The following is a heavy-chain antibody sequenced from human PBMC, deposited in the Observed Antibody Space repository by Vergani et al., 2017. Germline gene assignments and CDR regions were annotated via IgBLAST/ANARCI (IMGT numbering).Heavy chain of an antibody. J-gene: IGHJ6*03. D-gene: IGHD3-10*01. Sequence: QVQLQESGPGLVKPSETLSLTCTVSGGSINSYYWSWIRQPPGKGLQWIGYIDYSWSTNYNPSHKSRVTISVDTSKNQFSLKLSSVTAADTAVYYCARSVYYGSGSPYYMDVWGKGTTVTVSS. CDR2: IDYSWST. CDR3: ARSVYYGSGSPYYMDV. CDR1: GGSINSYY. V-gene: IGHV4-59*01.